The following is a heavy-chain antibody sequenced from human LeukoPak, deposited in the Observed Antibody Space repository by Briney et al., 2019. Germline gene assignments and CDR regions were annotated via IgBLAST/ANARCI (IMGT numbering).Heavy chain of an antibody. Sequence: LQPSETLSLTCAVYGGSFSGYYWSWIRQPPGTGLEWIGEINHSGSTNYNPSLKSRVTISVDTSKNQFSLKLSSVTAADTAVYYCARPSPGYSSSYDAFDIWGQGTMVTVSS. CDR3: ARPSPGYSSSYDAFDI. CDR1: GGSFSGYY. J-gene: IGHJ3*02. CDR2: INHSGST. V-gene: IGHV4-34*01. D-gene: IGHD6-6*01.